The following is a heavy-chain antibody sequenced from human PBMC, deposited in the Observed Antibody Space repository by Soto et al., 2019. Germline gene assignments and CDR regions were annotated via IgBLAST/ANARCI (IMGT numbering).Heavy chain of an antibody. CDR3: ARGPPVGR. CDR1: GGSISSGGYS. J-gene: IGHJ4*02. Sequence: QLQLQESGSGLVKPSQTLSLTCAVSGGSISSGGYSWSWIRQPPGKGLEWIGYIYHSGSTYYNPSLKSRVTISSDRSLCDCTLKMSSVTAVYSGVYSWARGPPVGRWGQGTVVTVSS. CDR2: IYHSGST. V-gene: IGHV4-30-2*01.